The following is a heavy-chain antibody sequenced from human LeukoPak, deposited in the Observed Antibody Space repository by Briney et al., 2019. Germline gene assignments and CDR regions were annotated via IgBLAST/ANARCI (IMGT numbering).Heavy chain of an antibody. Sequence: PGGSLRLSCAASGFTFSSYAMGWVRQAPGKGLEWVSAISGSGGTTYYADSVKGRFTISRDNFNNTLYLQMNSMRVEDTALYFCAKGVVDYYDSSGYYPSDLWGQGTLVTVSS. CDR2: ISGSGGTT. V-gene: IGHV3-23*01. D-gene: IGHD3-22*01. CDR3: AKGVVDYYDSSGYYPSDL. CDR1: GFTFSSYA. J-gene: IGHJ5*02.